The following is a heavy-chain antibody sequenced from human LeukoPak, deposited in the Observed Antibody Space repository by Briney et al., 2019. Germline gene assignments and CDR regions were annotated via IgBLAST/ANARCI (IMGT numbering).Heavy chain of an antibody. D-gene: IGHD1-1*01. CDR2: MNPNSGNT. CDR1: GYTFTSYD. J-gene: IGHJ6*03. Sequence: ASVKVSCKASGYTFTSYDINWVRQATGQGLEWMGWMNPNSGNTGYAQKFQGRVTITRNSSISTAYMELSSLRSEDTAVYYCARGGQDWKGGAFCYYYYIDVWGKGNTVTVSS. V-gene: IGHV1-8*03. CDR3: ARGGQDWKGGAFCYYYYIDV.